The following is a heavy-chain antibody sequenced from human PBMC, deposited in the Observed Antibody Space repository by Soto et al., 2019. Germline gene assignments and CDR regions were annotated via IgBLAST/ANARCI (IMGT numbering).Heavy chain of an antibody. V-gene: IGHV1-69*01. CDR1: GGTFSSYA. CDR2: IIPIFGTA. J-gene: IGHJ5*02. D-gene: IGHD2-8*01. Sequence: QVQLVQSGAEVKKPGSSVKVSCKASGGTFSSYAISWVRQAPGQGLEWMGGIIPIFGTANYAQKFQGRVTITADESTSTAYMELSSLSAEDTAVYYCARGVALMVYVNWFDPGGQGTLVTVSS. CDR3: ARGVALMVYVNWFDP.